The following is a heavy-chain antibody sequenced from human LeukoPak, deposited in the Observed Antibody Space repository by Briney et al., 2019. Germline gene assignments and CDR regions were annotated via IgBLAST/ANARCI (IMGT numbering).Heavy chain of an antibody. J-gene: IGHJ3*02. CDR2: IIPIFGTA. Sequence: SVKVSCKASRGTFSSYAISWVRQAPGQGLEWMGGIIPIFGTANYAQKFQGRVTITADESTSTAYMELSSQRSDDTAVYYCARDHLYYYDSSGYYYDAFDIWGQGTMVTVSS. D-gene: IGHD3-22*01. CDR1: RGTFSSYA. CDR3: ARDHLYYYDSSGYYYDAFDI. V-gene: IGHV1-69*13.